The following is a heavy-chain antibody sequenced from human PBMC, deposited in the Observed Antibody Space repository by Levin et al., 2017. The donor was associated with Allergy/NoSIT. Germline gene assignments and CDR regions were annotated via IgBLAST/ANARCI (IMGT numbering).Heavy chain of an antibody. J-gene: IGHJ4*02. Sequence: ASVKVSCKASGYTFTSYYMHWVRQAPGQGLEWMGIINPSGGSTSYAQKFQGRVTMTRDTSTSTVYMELSSLRSEDTAVYYCAREILEYSSSRGFDYWGQGTLVTASS. V-gene: IGHV1-46*01. CDR3: AREILEYSSSRGFDY. CDR2: INPSGGST. CDR1: GYTFTSYY. D-gene: IGHD6-6*01.